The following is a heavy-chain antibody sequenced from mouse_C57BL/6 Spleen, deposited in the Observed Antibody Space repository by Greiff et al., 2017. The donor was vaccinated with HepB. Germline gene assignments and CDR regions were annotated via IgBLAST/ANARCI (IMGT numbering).Heavy chain of an antibody. V-gene: IGHV1-64*01. CDR2: IHPNSGST. D-gene: IGHD2-4*01. J-gene: IGHJ1*03. CDR1: GYTFTSYW. Sequence: QVQLQQPGAELVKPGASVKLSCKASGYTFTSYWMHWVKQRPGQGLEWIGMIHPNSGSTNYNEKFKRKAKLTVDKSSSTAYMQLSSLTSEDSAVYYCALYYDYDEWYFDVWGTGTTVTVSS. CDR3: ALYYDYDEWYFDV.